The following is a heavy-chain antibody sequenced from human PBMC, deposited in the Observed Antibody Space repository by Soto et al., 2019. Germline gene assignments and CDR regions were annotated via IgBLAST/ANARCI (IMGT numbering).Heavy chain of an antibody. CDR2: ISSSSGYI. CDR3: AREGAAGTCSDY. Sequence: PGGSLRLSCAASGFTFSSYSMNWVRQAPGKGLEWVSSISSSSGYIYYADSVKGRFTISRDNAKNSLYLQMNSLRAEDTAVYYCAREGAAGTCSDYWGQGTLVTVSS. V-gene: IGHV3-21*01. D-gene: IGHD6-13*01. J-gene: IGHJ4*02. CDR1: GFTFSSYS.